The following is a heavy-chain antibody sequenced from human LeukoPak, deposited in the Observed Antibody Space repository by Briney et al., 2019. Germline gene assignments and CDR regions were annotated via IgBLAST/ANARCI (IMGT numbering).Heavy chain of an antibody. CDR3: AKDPFKESAEGYFDY. CDR2: SSWNSGSI. J-gene: IGHJ4*02. V-gene: IGHV3-9*01. CDR1: GFTFAVYA. Sequence: GRSLRLSCAASGFTFAVYAMHWVRQAPGKGLEWLSGSSWNSGSIGYADSVKGRFTISRDNAKNSLYLQMNSLRAEDTALYYCAKDPFKESAEGYFDYWGQGTLVTGSS. D-gene: IGHD2/OR15-2a*01.